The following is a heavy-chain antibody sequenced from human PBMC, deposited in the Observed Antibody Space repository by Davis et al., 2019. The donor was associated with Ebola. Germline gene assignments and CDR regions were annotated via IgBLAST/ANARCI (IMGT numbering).Heavy chain of an antibody. CDR3: ARDTGRAPDY. J-gene: IGHJ4*02. CDR2: ISGSGAST. Sequence: GGSLRLSCAASGFVFSSYAMSWVRQAPGKGLEWVSTISGSGASTYYADSVKGRFTISRDTSKKTLYLQMNRLRAEDTGVYYCARDTGRAPDYWGQGALVTVSS. CDR1: GFVFSSYA. V-gene: IGHV3-23*01.